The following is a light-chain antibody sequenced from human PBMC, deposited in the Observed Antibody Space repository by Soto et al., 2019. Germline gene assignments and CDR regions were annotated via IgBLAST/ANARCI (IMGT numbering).Light chain of an antibody. CDR1: SSDVGSYNL. CDR3: CSYAGSSTFLV. V-gene: IGLV2-23*03. J-gene: IGLJ2*01. CDR2: EGS. Sequence: QSALTQPASVSGSPGQSITISCTGTSSDVGSYNLVSWYQQHPGKAPKLMIYEGSKRPSGVSNRFSGSKSGNTASLTISGLQAEDGADYYCCSYAGSSTFLVFGGGTKLTVL.